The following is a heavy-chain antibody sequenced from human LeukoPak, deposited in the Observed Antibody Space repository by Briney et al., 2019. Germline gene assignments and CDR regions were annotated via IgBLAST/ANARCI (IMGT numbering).Heavy chain of an antibody. D-gene: IGHD2-2*01. V-gene: IGHV3-21*01. CDR2: ISSSSSYI. CDR3: ARDYCSSTSCFPSGTNYFDS. CDR1: GFTFSSYS. J-gene: IGHJ4*02. Sequence: GGSLRLSCAASGFTFSSYSMNWVRQAPGKGLEWVSSISSSSSYIYYADSVKGRFTISRDNAKNSLYLQMNSLRAEDTAVYYCARDYCSSTSCFPSGTNYFDSWGQGTPVTVSS.